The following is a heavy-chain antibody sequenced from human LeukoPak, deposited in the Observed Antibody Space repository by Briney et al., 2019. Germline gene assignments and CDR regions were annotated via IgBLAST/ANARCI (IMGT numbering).Heavy chain of an antibody. CDR2: ISYDGSNK. Sequence: GGSLRLSCAAFGFTFSSYAMHWVRQAPGKGLEWVAVISYDGSNKYYADSVKGRFTISRDNSKNTLYLQMNSLRAEDTAVYYCARGEAEYYDSSGYAHLDYWGQGTLVTVSS. CDR3: ARGEAEYYDSSGYAHLDY. V-gene: IGHV3-30-3*01. D-gene: IGHD3-22*01. CDR1: GFTFSSYA. J-gene: IGHJ4*02.